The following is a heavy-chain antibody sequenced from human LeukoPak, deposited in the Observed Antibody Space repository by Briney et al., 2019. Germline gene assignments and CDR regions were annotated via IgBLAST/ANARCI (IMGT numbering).Heavy chain of an antibody. D-gene: IGHD6-19*01. CDR1: GFAVSSKY. CDR2: LYSSGPT. V-gene: IGHV3-66*01. J-gene: IGHJ3*02. Sequence: GGSLRLSCAVSGFAVSSKYMSWVRQAPGKGLEWVAVLYSSGPTYYADSLKGRVTISRDDSKNTLSLQINGLRVEDTAVYYCAKGGMTSGWKGGVFDIWGQGTLVILSS. CDR3: AKGGMTSGWKGGVFDI.